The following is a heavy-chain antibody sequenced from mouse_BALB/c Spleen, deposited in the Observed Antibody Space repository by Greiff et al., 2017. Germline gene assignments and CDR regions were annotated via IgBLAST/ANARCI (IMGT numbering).Heavy chain of an antibody. CDR1: GYTFTSYT. CDR2: INPSSGYT. CDR3: ARGGTTMIMDWFAY. D-gene: IGHD2-4*01. Sequence: QVQLKESGAELARPGASVKMSCKASGYTFTSYTMHWVKQRPGQGLEWIGYINPSSGYTNYNQKFKDKATLTADKSSSTAYMQLSSLTSEDSAVYYCARGGTTMIMDWFAYWGQGTLVTVSA. V-gene: IGHV1-4*01. J-gene: IGHJ3*01.